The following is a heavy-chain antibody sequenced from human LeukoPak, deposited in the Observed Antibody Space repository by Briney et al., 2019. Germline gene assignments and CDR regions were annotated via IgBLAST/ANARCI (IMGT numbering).Heavy chain of an antibody. J-gene: IGHJ4*02. Sequence: PGGSLSLSCAASRFTVSSNYMSCVRQAPGKGLEWVSVIYSGGRTYYADAVKGRFTISRDNSKNTLSLQMNSLRAEDTAVYYCARELSGSYYDYWGQGTLVTVSS. D-gene: IGHD1-26*01. V-gene: IGHV3-53*01. CDR1: RFTVSSNY. CDR3: ARELSGSYYDY. CDR2: IYSGGRT.